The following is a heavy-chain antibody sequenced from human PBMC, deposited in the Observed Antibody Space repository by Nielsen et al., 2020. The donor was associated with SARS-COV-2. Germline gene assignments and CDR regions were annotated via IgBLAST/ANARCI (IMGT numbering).Heavy chain of an antibody. V-gene: IGHV3-11*06. CDR3: ARHYYYDSSGYVIDYYGMDV. D-gene: IGHD3-22*01. Sequence: GGSLRLSCAASGFTFSDYYMSWIRQAPGKGLEWVSYISSSSSYTNYADSVKGRFTISRDNAKNTLYLQMNSLRAEDTAVYYCARHYYYDSSGYVIDYYGMDVWGQGTTVTVSS. CDR2: ISSSSSYT. J-gene: IGHJ6*02. CDR1: GFTFSDYY.